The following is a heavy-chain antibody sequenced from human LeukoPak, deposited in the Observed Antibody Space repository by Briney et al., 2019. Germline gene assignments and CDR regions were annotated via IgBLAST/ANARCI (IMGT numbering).Heavy chain of an antibody. D-gene: IGHD3-3*01. CDR2: IYSTGST. Sequence: PSETLSLICNVSGGSITSFYCSWIRPPPGKGLEYIGYIYSTGSTSYSPSLKSRVTMSVDTSKNQFSLTLTSVTAADTAVYYCARAFWSGYYYVFDYWGQGALVTVSS. CDR1: GGSITSFY. V-gene: IGHV4-59*01. CDR3: ARAFWSGYYYVFDY. J-gene: IGHJ4*02.